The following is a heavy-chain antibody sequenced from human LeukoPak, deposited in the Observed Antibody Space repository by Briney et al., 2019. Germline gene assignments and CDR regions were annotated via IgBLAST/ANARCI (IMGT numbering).Heavy chain of an antibody. CDR2: IRDTGTDM. CDR1: GFIFSNDP. V-gene: IGHV3-48*01. J-gene: IGHJ4*02. Sequence: GGSLRLSCTDSGFIFSNDPMNWVRQAPGQGLERLSNIRDTGTDMYYAESVKDRFTISRDNAKNSLFLQMNSLRVEDTAVYYCVRDQSWSFDSWGQGTLVTVSS. CDR3: VRDQSWSFDS. D-gene: IGHD3-10*01.